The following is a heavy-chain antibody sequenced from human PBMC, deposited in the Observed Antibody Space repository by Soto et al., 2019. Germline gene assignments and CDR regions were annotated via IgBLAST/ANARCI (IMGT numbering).Heavy chain of an antibody. CDR3: ARDPRSITGTTSSEDFQH. D-gene: IGHD1-1*01. J-gene: IGHJ1*01. CDR2: IIPIFCIT. Sequence: QAQLMQSGAEVKEPGSSVKVSCKASGGTFSGYAISWVRQAPGQGLEWLGGIIPIFCITNYAQKCQNRLTIAADESSATVYMDLGSLTSEDSAIYYCARDPRSITGTTSSEDFQHWGQGTLVSVS. V-gene: IGHV1-69*01. CDR1: GGTFSGYA.